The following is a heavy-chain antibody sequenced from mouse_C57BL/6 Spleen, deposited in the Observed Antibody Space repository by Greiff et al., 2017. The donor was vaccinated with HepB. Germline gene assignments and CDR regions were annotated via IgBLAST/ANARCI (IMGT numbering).Heavy chain of an antibody. CDR2: INPNNGGT. CDR3: ARGEDY. Sequence: VQLQQSGPELVKPGASVKISCKASGYTFTDYYMNWVKQSHGKSLEWIGDINPNNGGTSYNQKFKGKATLTVDKSSSTAYMELRSLTSEDSAVYYGARGEDYWGQGTTLTVSS. CDR1: GYTFTDYY. V-gene: IGHV1-26*01. J-gene: IGHJ2*01.